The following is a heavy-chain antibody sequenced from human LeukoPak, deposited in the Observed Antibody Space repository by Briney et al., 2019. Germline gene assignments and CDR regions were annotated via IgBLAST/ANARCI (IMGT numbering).Heavy chain of an antibody. V-gene: IGHV3-23*01. D-gene: IGHD4-23*01. CDR3: AKTTTVVTPFDRSDY. Sequence: GGSLRLSCAASGFTFNSYAMSWVRQAPGKGLEWVSGISGSGGSTYYADSVKGRFTISRDNSKNTLYLQMNSLRAEDTAVYYCAKTTTVVTPFDRSDYWGQGTLVTVSS. J-gene: IGHJ4*02. CDR2: ISGSGGST. CDR1: GFTFNSYA.